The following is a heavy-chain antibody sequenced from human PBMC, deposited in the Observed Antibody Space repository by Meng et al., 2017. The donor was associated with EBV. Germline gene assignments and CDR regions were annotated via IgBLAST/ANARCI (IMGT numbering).Heavy chain of an antibody. J-gene: IGHJ5*02. CDR2: INPNSGGT. CDR1: GYTFTGYY. D-gene: IGHD6-13*01. Sequence: QVQLGEAGAGVKKPGASVKVSCKASGYTFTGYYMHWVRQAPGQGLEWMGRINPNSGGTNYAQKFQGRVTMTRDTSISTAYMELSRLRSDDTAVYYCAKGADLAAAGTFWFDPWGQGTLVTVSS. V-gene: IGHV1-2*06. CDR3: AKGADLAAAGTFWFDP.